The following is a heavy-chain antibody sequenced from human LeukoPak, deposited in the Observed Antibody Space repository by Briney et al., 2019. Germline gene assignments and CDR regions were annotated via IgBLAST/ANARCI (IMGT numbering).Heavy chain of an antibody. Sequence: SETLSLTCTVSGGSISSSSYYWGWIRQPPGKGLEWIGSIYYSGSTYYNPSLKSRVTISVDASKNQFSLKLSSVTAADTAVYYCARRRRSGWYGRDYWGQGTLVTVSS. CDR2: IYYSGST. D-gene: IGHD6-19*01. J-gene: IGHJ4*02. CDR1: GGSISSSSYY. CDR3: ARRRRSGWYGRDY. V-gene: IGHV4-39*01.